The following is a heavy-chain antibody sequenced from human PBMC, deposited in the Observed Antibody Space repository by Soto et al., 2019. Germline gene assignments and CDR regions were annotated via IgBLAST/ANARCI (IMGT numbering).Heavy chain of an antibody. V-gene: IGHV3-33*01. Sequence: QVQLVESEGGVVQPGTSLRLSCAASGVTFSRHGMHWVRQTPGKGLEWRAVILNDASGHWYADSVKGRFTISRDNFENTLYLQMNGLRLEDTAMYYCARDDDYPDNGFDYWGQGTLVTVSS. CDR1: GVTFSRHG. D-gene: IGHD4-17*01. CDR3: ARDDDYPDNGFDY. J-gene: IGHJ4*02. CDR2: ILNDASGH.